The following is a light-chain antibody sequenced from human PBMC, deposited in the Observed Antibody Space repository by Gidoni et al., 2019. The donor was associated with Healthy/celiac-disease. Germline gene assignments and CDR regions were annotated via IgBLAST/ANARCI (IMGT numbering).Light chain of an antibody. J-gene: IGLJ2*01. CDR3: QTWGTGIHVV. CDR1: SGHSSYP. Sequence: QLVLTQSPSASASLGASVKLTCTLSSGHSSYPIAWHQQHPEKGPRYLMKLNSDGSHSKGDGIPDRFSGSSSGAERYLTISSLQSGDEADYYCQTWGTGIHVVFGGGTKLTVL. CDR2: LNSDGSH. V-gene: IGLV4-69*01.